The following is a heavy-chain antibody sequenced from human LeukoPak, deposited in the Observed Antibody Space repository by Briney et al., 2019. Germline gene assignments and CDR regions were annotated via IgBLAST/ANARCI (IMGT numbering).Heavy chain of an antibody. CDR2: TYYRSKWYN. Sequence: SQTLSLTCAISGDSVSSNSAAWNWISQSPSRGLEWLGRTYYRSKWYNDYAVSVKSRITINPDTSKNQFSLQLNSVTPEDTAVYYCARVKVGATGDYYYYGMDVWGQGTTVTVSS. CDR1: GDSVSSNSAA. CDR3: ARVKVGATGDYYYYGMDV. D-gene: IGHD1-26*01. V-gene: IGHV6-1*01. J-gene: IGHJ6*02.